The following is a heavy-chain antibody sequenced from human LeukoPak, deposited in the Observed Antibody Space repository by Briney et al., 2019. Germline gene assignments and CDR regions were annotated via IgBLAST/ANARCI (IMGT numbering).Heavy chain of an antibody. D-gene: IGHD5-24*01. Sequence: GGSLRLSCAASGFTFSSYAMHWVRQAPGKGLEWVAVISYDGSNKYYADSVKGRFTISRDNSKNTLYLQMNSLRADDTAMYYCARTSALQHDAFDIWGQGTMVTVSS. CDR1: GFTFSSYA. CDR3: ARTSALQHDAFDI. J-gene: IGHJ3*02. V-gene: IGHV3-30*04. CDR2: ISYDGSNK.